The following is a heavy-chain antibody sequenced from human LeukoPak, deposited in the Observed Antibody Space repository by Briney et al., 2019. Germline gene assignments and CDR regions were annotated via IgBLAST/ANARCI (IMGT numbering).Heavy chain of an antibody. D-gene: IGHD6-13*01. V-gene: IGHV4-59*01. J-gene: IGHJ6*02. Sequence: SETLSLTCTVPGGSIRSYYWSWIRQPPGKGLEWIGYIYYSGSTNYKPSLKSRVNISVDTSKNQLSLKLSSVTAADTAVYYCARVRRPDLSSSWYLVGTYYYYYGMDVWGQGTTVTVSS. CDR3: ARVRRPDLSSSWYLVGTYYYYYGMDV. CDR2: IYYSGST. CDR1: GGSIRSYY.